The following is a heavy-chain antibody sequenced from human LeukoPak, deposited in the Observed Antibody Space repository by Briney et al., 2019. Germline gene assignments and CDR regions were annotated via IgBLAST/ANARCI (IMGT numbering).Heavy chain of an antibody. CDR1: GFTSSVFS. J-gene: IGHJ6*03. Sequence: PGGSLRLSCAASGFTSSVFSMNWVRQAPGKGLEWVSTITSGSDYIYYADSLKGRFTISRDNAKNSLYLQMNGLRAEDTAVYYCARRAVLGYYYIDVWGKGTTVTVSS. V-gene: IGHV3-21*01. CDR2: ITSGSDYI. CDR3: ARRAVLGYYYIDV.